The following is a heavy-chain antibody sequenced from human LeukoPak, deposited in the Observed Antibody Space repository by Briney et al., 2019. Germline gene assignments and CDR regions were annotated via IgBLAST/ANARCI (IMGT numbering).Heavy chain of an antibody. Sequence: GGSLRLSCAASGFTFSSYAMHWVRQAPGKGLEWVSVIYSGGSTYYADSVKGRFTISRHNSKNTLYLQMNSLRAEDTAVYYCAGQYSSSNYYYGMDVWGQGTTVTVSS. J-gene: IGHJ6*02. V-gene: IGHV3-53*04. CDR2: IYSGGST. CDR1: GFTFSSYA. CDR3: AGQYSSSNYYYGMDV. D-gene: IGHD6-6*01.